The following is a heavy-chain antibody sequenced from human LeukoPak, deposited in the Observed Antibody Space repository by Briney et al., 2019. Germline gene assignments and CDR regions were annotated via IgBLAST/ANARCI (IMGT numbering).Heavy chain of an antibody. CDR1: GFTFSNYP. D-gene: IGHD1-1*01. CDR3: ARADPGGIDY. Sequence: PGGSLRLSCAASGFTFSNYPMHWVRQAPGKGLEWVAVTSHDGTTKYYANSVKGRFTISRDDSKNTLYLQMNSLRGEDTAVYYCARADPGGIDYWGQGTLVTVSS. J-gene: IGHJ4*02. V-gene: IGHV3-30-3*01. CDR2: TSHDGTTK.